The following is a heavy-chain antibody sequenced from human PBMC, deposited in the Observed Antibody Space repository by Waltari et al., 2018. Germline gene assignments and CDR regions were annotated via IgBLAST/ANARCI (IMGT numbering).Heavy chain of an antibody. CDR2: IKPRGGST. D-gene: IGHD2-21*01. J-gene: IGHJ6*02. V-gene: IGHV1-46*01. CDR1: EYTFTSSY. CDR3: ALDTGALWMDV. Sequence: QVQLVQSGAEVKKPGASVKISCKTSEYTFTSSYIHWVRQAPGQGLEWMGIIKPRGGSTIYAQKFQGRVTMTRDTSTSTVYMELSSLRSDDTAVYYCALDTGALWMDVWGQGTTVTVSS.